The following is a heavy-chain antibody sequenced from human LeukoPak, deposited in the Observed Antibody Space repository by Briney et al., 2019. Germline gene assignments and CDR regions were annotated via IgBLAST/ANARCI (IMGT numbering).Heavy chain of an antibody. Sequence: PSQTLSLTCTVSGGSISSGGYYWSWVRQHPGKGLEWIGFTDNSGGTYHNPSLKSRTIISVDTSKNQFSLNLSSVTAADTAVYYCARVRRYGGNSPRAFDIWGQGTMVTVSS. J-gene: IGHJ3*02. CDR1: GGSISSGGYY. V-gene: IGHV4-31*03. D-gene: IGHD4-23*01. CDR2: TDNSGGT. CDR3: ARVRRYGGNSPRAFDI.